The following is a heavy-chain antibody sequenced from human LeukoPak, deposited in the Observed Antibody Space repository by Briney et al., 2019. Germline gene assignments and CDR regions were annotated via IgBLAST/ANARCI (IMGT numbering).Heavy chain of an antibody. CDR3: AKVSHARIAAAGTSGAFDI. V-gene: IGHV3-30*18. CDR1: GFTFSSYG. CDR2: ISYDGSNK. D-gene: IGHD6-13*01. J-gene: IGHJ3*02. Sequence: GGSLRLSCAASGFTFSSYGMHWVRQAPGKGLEWVAVISYDGSNKYYADSVKGRFTISRDNSKNTLYLQMNSLRAEDTAVYYCAKVSHARIAAAGTSGAFDIWGQGTMVAVSS.